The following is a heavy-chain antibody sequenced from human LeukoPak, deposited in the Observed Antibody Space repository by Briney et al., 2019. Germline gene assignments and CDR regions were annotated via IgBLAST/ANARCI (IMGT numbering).Heavy chain of an antibody. Sequence: SETLSLTCAVYGGSFSGYYWSWIRQPPGKGLEWIGEISHSGSTSYNPSLESRVTISVDTSKNQFSLKLTSVTAADTAVYYCAILTNGYGYFDYWGQGTLVTVSS. CDR3: AILTNGYGYFDY. D-gene: IGHD5-18*01. CDR1: GGSFSGYY. J-gene: IGHJ4*02. V-gene: IGHV4-34*01. CDR2: ISHSGST.